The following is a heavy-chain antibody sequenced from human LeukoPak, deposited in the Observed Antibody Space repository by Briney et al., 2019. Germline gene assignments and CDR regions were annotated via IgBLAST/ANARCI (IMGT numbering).Heavy chain of an antibody. V-gene: IGHV3-23*01. Sequence: PGGSLRLSCAASGFTFSSYAMSWVRQAPGKGLEWVSAISGGGGSTYYADSVKGRFTISRDNSKNTLYLQMNSLRAEDTAVYYCAKDCEVAIYGAFDYWGQGTPVTVSS. CDR2: ISGGGGST. D-gene: IGHD3-3*02. CDR1: GFTFSSYA. J-gene: IGHJ4*02. CDR3: AKDCEVAIYGAFDY.